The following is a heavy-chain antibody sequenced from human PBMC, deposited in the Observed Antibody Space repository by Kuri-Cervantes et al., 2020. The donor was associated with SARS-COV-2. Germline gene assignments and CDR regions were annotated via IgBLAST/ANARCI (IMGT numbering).Heavy chain of an antibody. D-gene: IGHD3-10*01. V-gene: IGHV1-46*01. Sequence: ASVKVSCKASGYTFTSYYMHWVRQAPGQGLEWMGIINPSGGSTSYAQKFQGRVTMTRDTSTSTVYMELSSLRSEDTAVYYCARAKYGSGSYKYYYYYGMDVWGQGTTVTVSS. CDR3: ARAKYGSGSYKYYYYYGMDV. J-gene: IGHJ6*02. CDR1: GYTFTSYY. CDR2: INPSGGST.